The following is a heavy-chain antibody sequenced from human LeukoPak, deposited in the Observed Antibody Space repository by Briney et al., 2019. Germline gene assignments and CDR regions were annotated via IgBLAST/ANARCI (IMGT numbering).Heavy chain of an antibody. CDR2: ITYDGNNK. J-gene: IGHJ4*02. Sequence: GGSLRLSCAASGFSFKDYNIHWVRQAPGKGLEWVAVITYDGNNKYYTDSVKGRFTISRDNSKNTLYLQMNSLRAEDTAVYYCAKDTETYGSGSYFDYWGQGTLVTVSS. CDR1: GFSFKDYN. V-gene: IGHV3-30*18. CDR3: AKDTETYGSGSYFDY. D-gene: IGHD3-10*01.